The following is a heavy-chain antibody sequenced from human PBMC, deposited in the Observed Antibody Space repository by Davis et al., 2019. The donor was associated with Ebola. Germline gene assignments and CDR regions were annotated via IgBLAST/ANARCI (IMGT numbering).Heavy chain of an antibody. V-gene: IGHV3-15*04. J-gene: IGHJ4*02. CDR1: GFTFSSYW. Sequence: PGGSLRLSCAASGFTFSSYWMSWVRQAPGRGLEWVGRIEPKANGGTTDYAAFVKGRFTISRDDSKNMLSLQMHSLTTEDTALYYCTAGHYGAYPGQGTLVTVSS. CDR3: TAGHYGAY. CDR2: IEPKANGGTT.